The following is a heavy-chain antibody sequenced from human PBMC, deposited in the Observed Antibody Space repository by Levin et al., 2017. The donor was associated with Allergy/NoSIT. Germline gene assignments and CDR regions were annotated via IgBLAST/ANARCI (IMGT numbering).Heavy chain of an antibody. D-gene: IGHD2-2*02. V-gene: IGHV4-34*01. Sequence: RPGKGLEWIGEINHSGSTNYNPSLKSRVTISVDTSKNQFSLKLSSVTAADTAVYYCARGRVDIVVVPAAIPRYFDYWGQGTLVTVSS. CDR3: ARGRVDIVVVPAAIPRYFDY. J-gene: IGHJ4*02. CDR2: INHSGST.